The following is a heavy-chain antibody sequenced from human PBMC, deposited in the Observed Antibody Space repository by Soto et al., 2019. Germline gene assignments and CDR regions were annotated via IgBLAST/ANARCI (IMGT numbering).Heavy chain of an antibody. V-gene: IGHV1-2*04. J-gene: IGHJ6*02. D-gene: IGHD4-4*01. CDR2: INPNSGGT. CDR1: GYTFTGYY. Sequence: QVQLVQSGAEVKKPGASVKVSCKASGYTFTGYYMHWVRQAPGQGLEWMGWINPNSGGTNYAQKFQGWVTITRDTSISTAYMELSRLRSDDTAVYYCARTSRDYSNYVGDMDVWGQGTTVTVSS. CDR3: ARTSRDYSNYVGDMDV.